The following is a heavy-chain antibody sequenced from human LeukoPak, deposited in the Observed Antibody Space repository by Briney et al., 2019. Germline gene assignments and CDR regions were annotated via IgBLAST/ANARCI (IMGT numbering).Heavy chain of an antibody. CDR1: GFTFSTFA. Sequence: PGGSLRLSCAASGFTFSTFAMIWVRQPPGKGLEWVSSIFPSGGEIHYADSVRGRFTISRDNSKSTLSLQMNSLRAEDTAIYYCVRDWGYDSSGYWQKYFDTWGQGTLVTVSS. CDR2: IFPSGGEI. D-gene: IGHD3-22*01. V-gene: IGHV3-23*01. CDR3: VRDWGYDSSGYWQKYFDT. J-gene: IGHJ4*02.